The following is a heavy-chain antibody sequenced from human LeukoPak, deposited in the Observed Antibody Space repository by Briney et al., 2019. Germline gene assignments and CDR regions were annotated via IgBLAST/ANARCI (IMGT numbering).Heavy chain of an antibody. D-gene: IGHD3-3*01. CDR1: GFTVSSNY. CDR2: IYSGGST. CDR3: ARVITIFGVVIKILYNYMDV. V-gene: IGHV3-66*01. J-gene: IGHJ6*03. Sequence: GGSLRLSCAASGFTVSSNYMSWVRQAPGKGLEWVSVIYSGGSTYYADSVKGRFTISRDNSKNTLYLQMNSLRAEDTAVYYCARVITIFGVVIKILYNYMDVWGKGTTVTVSS.